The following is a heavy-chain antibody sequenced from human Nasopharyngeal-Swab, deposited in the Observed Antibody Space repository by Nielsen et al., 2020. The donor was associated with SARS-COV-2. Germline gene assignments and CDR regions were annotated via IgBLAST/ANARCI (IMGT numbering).Heavy chain of an antibody. CDR2: IYYSGST. CDR1: GRSISSSSYY. CDR3: ARQEGENCSGGSCYYYYGMDV. J-gene: IGHJ6*02. D-gene: IGHD2-15*01. Sequence: SDTLSLTCTVSGRSISSSSYYWGWIRQPPGKGLEWIGSIYYSGSTYYNPSLKSRVTISVDTSKNQFSLKLSSVTAADTAVYYCARQEGENCSGGSCYYYYGMDVWGQGTTVTVSS. V-gene: IGHV4-39*01.